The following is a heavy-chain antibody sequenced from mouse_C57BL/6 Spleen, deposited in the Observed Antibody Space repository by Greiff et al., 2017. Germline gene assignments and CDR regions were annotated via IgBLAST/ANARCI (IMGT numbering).Heavy chain of an antibody. CDR2: IYPSDSET. V-gene: IGHV1-61*01. J-gene: IGHJ2*01. CDR3: ARREEDYPYDY. Sequence: VQLQQSGAELVRPGSSVKLSCKASGYTFTSYWMDWVKQRPGQGLEWIGNIYPSDSETHYNQKFKDKATLTVDKSSSTAYMQLSSLTSEDSAVYYCARREEDYPYDYWGQGTTLTVSS. CDR1: GYTFTSYW. D-gene: IGHD2-4*01.